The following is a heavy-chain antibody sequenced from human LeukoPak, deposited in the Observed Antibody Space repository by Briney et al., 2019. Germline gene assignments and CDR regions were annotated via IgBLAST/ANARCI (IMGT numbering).Heavy chain of an antibody. CDR2: INPNNGGT. V-gene: IGHV1-2*02. CDR1: GYTFIDYY. J-gene: IGHJ4*02. D-gene: IGHD3/OR15-3a*01. Sequence: ASVKVSCKASGYTFIDYYIHWVRQAPGQGLEWLGWINPNNGGTNYAQEFQGRVTMTRDTSISTAYMEVSSLRSNDAAVYYCARSLFVLVSSALGYWGQGTLVTVSS. CDR3: ARSLFVLVSSALGY.